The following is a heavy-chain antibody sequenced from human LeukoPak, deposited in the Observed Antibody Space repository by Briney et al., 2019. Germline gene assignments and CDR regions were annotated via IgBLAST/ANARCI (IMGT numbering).Heavy chain of an antibody. J-gene: IGHJ4*02. V-gene: IGHV1-3*01. CDR1: GYTFTSYA. CDR2: INAGNGNT. Sequence: ASVKVSCKASGYTFTSYAMHWVRQAPGQRLEWMGWINAGNGNTKYSQKFQGRVTITRDTSASTAYMELSSLRSEDTAVYYCARVYDYVWGSFDYWGQGTLVTASS. CDR3: ARVYDYVWGSFDY. D-gene: IGHD3-16*01.